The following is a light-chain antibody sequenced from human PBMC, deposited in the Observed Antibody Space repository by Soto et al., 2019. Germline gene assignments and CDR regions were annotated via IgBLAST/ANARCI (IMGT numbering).Light chain of an antibody. Sequence: QLVLTQSPSASASLGASVKLTCTLNSGHTSYAITWHQQQPEKGPRYLMKLNSNGSHSKGDGIPDRFSGSSSWAERYLPISPRRPEDEADDHCHTWGTGIHAVFGGGTKLTVL. CDR2: LNSNGSH. CDR3: HTWGTGIHAV. J-gene: IGLJ2*01. V-gene: IGLV4-69*01. CDR1: SGHTSYA.